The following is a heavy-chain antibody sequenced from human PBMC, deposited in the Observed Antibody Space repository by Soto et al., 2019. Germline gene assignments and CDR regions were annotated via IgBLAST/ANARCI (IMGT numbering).Heavy chain of an antibody. CDR1: GGSISSYY. Sequence: SETLSLTCTVSGGSISSYYWSWIRQPPGKGLEWIGEINHSGSTNYNPSLKSRVTISVDTSKNQFSLKLSSVTAADTAVYYCARRAVVAVTGSLDNWLDPWGQGILVTVSS. V-gene: IGHV4-34*01. CDR3: ARRAVVAVTGSLDNWLDP. D-gene: IGHD2-21*01. CDR2: INHSGST. J-gene: IGHJ5*02.